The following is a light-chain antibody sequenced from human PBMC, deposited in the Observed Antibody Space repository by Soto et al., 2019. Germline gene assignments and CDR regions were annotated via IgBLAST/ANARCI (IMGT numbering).Light chain of an antibody. V-gene: IGKV1-17*03. CDR1: QGIHKY. J-gene: IGKJ5*01. Sequence: DIQMTQSPSAMSASVGDRVTITCRASQGIHKYLDWFQQKPGKVPKRLIYGASSLQSGVPSRFSGSGSGTEFTLTISSLQPEDFATYYCLQHNFYPPTFGQGTRLE. CDR2: GAS. CDR3: LQHNFYPPT.